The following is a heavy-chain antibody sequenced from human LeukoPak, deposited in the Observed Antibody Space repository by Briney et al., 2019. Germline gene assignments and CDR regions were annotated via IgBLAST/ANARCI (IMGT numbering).Heavy chain of an antibody. Sequence: ASVKVSCKASGYTFTRYGISWVREAPGQGLEWMGGISAYNGNTNYAQKLQGRVTMTTDTSTSTAYMELRSLRSDDTAVYYCARYRAAAGTFAFGWFDPWGQGTLVTVSS. J-gene: IGHJ5*02. D-gene: IGHD6-13*01. CDR2: ISAYNGNT. V-gene: IGHV1-18*01. CDR3: ARYRAAAGTFAFGWFDP. CDR1: GYTFTRYG.